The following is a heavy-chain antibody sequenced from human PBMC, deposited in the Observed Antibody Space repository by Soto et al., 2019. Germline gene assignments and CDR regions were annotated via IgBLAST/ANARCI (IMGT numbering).Heavy chain of an antibody. D-gene: IGHD3-9*01. CDR1: GYTXTSYA. CDR3: ARDRGIILRYFDWLLSDGMDV. Sequence: GXSXKVSCKASGYTXTSYAMNLVRQAPGQSLEWMGWINAGNGNTKYSQKFQGRVTITRDTSASTAYMELSSLRSEDTAVYYCARDRGIILRYFDWLLSDGMDVWGQGTTVTVSS. V-gene: IGHV1-3*01. J-gene: IGHJ6*02. CDR2: INAGNGNT.